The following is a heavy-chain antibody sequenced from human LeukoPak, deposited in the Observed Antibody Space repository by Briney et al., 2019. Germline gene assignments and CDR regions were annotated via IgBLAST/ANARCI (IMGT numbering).Heavy chain of an antibody. Sequence: PAGSLRLSCAASGFPFDYYAMNWVRQAPGKGLEWVSATGASGHSTYYADSVKGRFTISRDNSKTTLYLQMNSLRAEDTAVYYCARGLSTVNDALDIWGQGTMVTVSS. CDR2: TGASGHST. V-gene: IGHV3-23*01. D-gene: IGHD2-2*01. J-gene: IGHJ3*02. CDR3: ARGLSTVNDALDI. CDR1: GFPFDYYA.